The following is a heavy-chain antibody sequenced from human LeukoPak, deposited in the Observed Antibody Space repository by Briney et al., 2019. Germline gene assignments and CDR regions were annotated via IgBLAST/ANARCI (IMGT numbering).Heavy chain of an antibody. CDR3: AKSGLSSGWYPFDN. D-gene: IGHD6-19*01. CDR2: ISYDGSNK. Sequence: GGSLRLSCAASGFTFSNYAMHWVRQAPGKGLEWVGFISYDGSNKYHADSVKGRFTISRDNSKNTLYLQMNSLRLEDTAVYYCAKSGLSSGWYPFDNWGQGALVTVSS. J-gene: IGHJ4*02. CDR1: GFTFSNYA. V-gene: IGHV3-30-3*01.